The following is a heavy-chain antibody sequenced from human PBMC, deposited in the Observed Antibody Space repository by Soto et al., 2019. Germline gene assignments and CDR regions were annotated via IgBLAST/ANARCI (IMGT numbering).Heavy chain of an antibody. D-gene: IGHD6-13*01. Sequence: GSLRLSCSASGFTFSNYAMHWVRQAPGKGLEWVAVISYDGSNKYYTDSVKGRFTISRDNSKNTLYLQMNSLRAEDTAVYYCARDREPRIAAAGTGFDFWGQGALVTVPS. J-gene: IGHJ4*02. CDR3: ARDREPRIAAAGTGFDF. V-gene: IGHV3-30-3*01. CDR1: GFTFSNYA. CDR2: ISYDGSNK.